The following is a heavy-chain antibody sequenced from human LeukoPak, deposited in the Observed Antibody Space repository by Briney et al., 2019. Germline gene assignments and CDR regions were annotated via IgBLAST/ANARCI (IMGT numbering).Heavy chain of an antibody. J-gene: IGHJ4*02. Sequence: GGSLTLSSTPSGFTFSSYAMSWVRQAPGKGLEWVSAISGSGYSTYYADSVKGRFTISRDNSKNTLYLQMNSLRAEDTAVYYCAKGAGFSGYDYPDYWVQGTLVTVSS. CDR3: AKGAGFSGYDYPDY. CDR2: ISGSGYST. D-gene: IGHD5-12*01. V-gene: IGHV3-23*01. CDR1: GFTFSSYA.